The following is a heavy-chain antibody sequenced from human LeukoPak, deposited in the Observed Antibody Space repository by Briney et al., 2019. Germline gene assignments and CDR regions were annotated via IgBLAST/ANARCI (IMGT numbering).Heavy chain of an antibody. CDR2: IKPDSGGT. J-gene: IGHJ5*02. V-gene: IGHV1-2*02. D-gene: IGHD5-18*01. CDR3: SIWSAMVTTYRGGNWFDP. CDR1: GYIISDYY. Sequence: ASVKVSCRASGYIISDYYLHRVGQAPGQGLEWMGWIKPDSGGTNYEQKFQGRVIMTLDTSISTAYMELTRLTSDDTAVYYCSIWSAMVTTYRGGNWFDPWGQGTLVTVSS.